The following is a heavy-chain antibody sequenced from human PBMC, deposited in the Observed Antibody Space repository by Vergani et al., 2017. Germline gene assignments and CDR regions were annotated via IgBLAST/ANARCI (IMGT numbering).Heavy chain of an antibody. CDR2: ILTASSHI. J-gene: IGHJ4*02. CDR1: GFTFSAYT. V-gene: IGHV3-21*03. D-gene: IGHD3-16*01. Sequence: EVQLVESGGGLVKPGGSLRLSCTTSGFTFSAYTMTWVRQTPGKGLEWVSSILTASSHIYYADSVRGRFTISRDDAKSSLYLQMDSLRAEDTAVYYCAKDKEWGNAYPAYFEEWGQGTLVTVAS. CDR3: AKDKEWGNAYPAYFEE.